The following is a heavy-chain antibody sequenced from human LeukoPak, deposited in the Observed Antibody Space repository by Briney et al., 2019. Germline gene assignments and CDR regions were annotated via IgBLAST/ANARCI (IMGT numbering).Heavy chain of an antibody. Sequence: ASVKVSCKASGYTFTSYGISWVRQAPGQGLEWMGWISAYNGNTNYAQKLQGGVTMTTDTSTSTAYMELRSLRSDDTAVYYCARDEEMATKGDYYYYMDVWGKGTTVTVSS. CDR1: GYTFTSYG. D-gene: IGHD5-24*01. CDR3: ARDEEMATKGDYYYYMDV. J-gene: IGHJ6*03. V-gene: IGHV1-18*01. CDR2: ISAYNGNT.